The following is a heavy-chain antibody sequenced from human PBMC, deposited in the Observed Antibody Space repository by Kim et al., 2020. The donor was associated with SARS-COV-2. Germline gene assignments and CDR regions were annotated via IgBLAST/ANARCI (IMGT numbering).Heavy chain of an antibody. D-gene: IGHD1-7*01. J-gene: IGHJ3*02. CDR1: GFTLSLYS. V-gene: IGHV3-48*04. CDR3: VRENYWAFDI. Sequence: GGSLRLSCATSGFTLSLYSMNWVRQAPGKVLEWVSHISDSSSTTKYAESVKGRFTISLDNTKISLYLQINSLRAEDTAVYYCVRENYWAFDIWGQGTMVTVSS. CDR2: ISDSSSTT.